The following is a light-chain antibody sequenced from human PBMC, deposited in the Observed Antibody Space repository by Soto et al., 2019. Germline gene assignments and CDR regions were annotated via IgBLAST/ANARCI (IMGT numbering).Light chain of an antibody. Sequence: QSALTQPASVSGSPGQSIAISCTGTSSDVGGYNYVSWHQQHPGKAPKVLISVVSNRPSGVSNRFSGSKSGNTASLTISGLQAEDEADYYCSSYTTSTSFILFGGGTKLTVL. CDR1: SSDVGGYNY. J-gene: IGLJ2*01. V-gene: IGLV2-14*01. CDR2: VVS. CDR3: SSYTTSTSFIL.